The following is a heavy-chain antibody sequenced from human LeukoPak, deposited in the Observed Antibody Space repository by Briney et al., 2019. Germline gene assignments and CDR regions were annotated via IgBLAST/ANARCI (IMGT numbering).Heavy chain of an antibody. J-gene: IGHJ4*02. V-gene: IGHV3-30*03. CDR3: TTKVIRGNSGDDYDD. Sequence: GGSLRLSCAASGVTFSSYGMHWVRQAPGKGLEWVALISSDGNDKLYGDSVKGRFTISRDDTKSTLYLQMNSLRAEDTAVYYCTTKVIRGNSGDDYDDWGQGTLVTVSS. CDR1: GVTFSSYG. CDR2: ISSDGNDK. D-gene: IGHD5-12*01.